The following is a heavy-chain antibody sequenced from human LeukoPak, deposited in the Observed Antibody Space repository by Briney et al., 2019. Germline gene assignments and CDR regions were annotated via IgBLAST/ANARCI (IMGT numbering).Heavy chain of an antibody. CDR1: GFSFSSYG. CDR2: ISYDGSNE. CDR3: AKDQSRWFVNIVSTGSAFDA. Sequence: GRSLRLSCVASGFSFSSYGMHWVRQSPGKGLEWAAVISYDGSNEYYADSVKGRFTISRDNSKNTLYLEVNSLRAEDTAVFYCAKDQSRWFVNIVSTGSAFDAWGQGTLVTVSS. D-gene: IGHD5/OR15-5a*01. J-gene: IGHJ4*02. V-gene: IGHV3-30*18.